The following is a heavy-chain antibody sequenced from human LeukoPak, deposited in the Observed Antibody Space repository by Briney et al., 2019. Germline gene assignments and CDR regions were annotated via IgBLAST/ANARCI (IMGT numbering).Heavy chain of an antibody. J-gene: IGHJ5*02. V-gene: IGHV3-21*01. D-gene: IGHD4-11*01. CDR3: ARETTVTTPWFDP. CDR2: ISSSSSYI. CDR1: GFTFSSYS. Sequence: GGSLRLSCAASGFTFSSYSMNWVRQAPGKGLEWVSSISSSSSYIYYADSVKGRFTISRDNAKNSLYLQMNSLRAEDTAVYYCARETTVTTPWFDPWGQGTLVTVSS.